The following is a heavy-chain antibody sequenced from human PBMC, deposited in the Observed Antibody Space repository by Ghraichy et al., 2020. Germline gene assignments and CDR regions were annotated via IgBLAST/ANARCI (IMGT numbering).Heavy chain of an antibody. D-gene: IGHD6-19*01. CDR2: IRKDGSEI. J-gene: IGHJ4*02. Sequence: GGSLRLSCAASGFISSDYWMTWVRQAPGKGLEWVANIRKDGSEIHHVDSVKGRFTISNDNAKNSQYLQMDNLRAEDTAVYYCASGIAVGGYCGQGTLVTVSS. CDR3: ASGIAVGGY. V-gene: IGHV3-7*03. CDR1: GFISSDYW.